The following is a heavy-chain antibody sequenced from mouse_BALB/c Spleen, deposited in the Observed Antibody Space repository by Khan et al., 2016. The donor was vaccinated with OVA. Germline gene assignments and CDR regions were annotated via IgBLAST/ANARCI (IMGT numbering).Heavy chain of an antibody. V-gene: IGHV5-6*01. J-gene: IGHJ3*01. CDR2: VSTGGSYT. D-gene: IGHD1-1*01. CDR1: GFTFSTYG. Sequence: EVQLQESGGDLVKPGGSLKLSCAASGFTFSTYGMSWVRQAPDKRLEWVATVSTGGSYTYYPDSVKGRFTISRDNAKNTLYLQMSGLRSEDTAMFYCTRLAYYYDSEGFAYWGQGILVTVSA. CDR3: TRLAYYYDSEGFAY.